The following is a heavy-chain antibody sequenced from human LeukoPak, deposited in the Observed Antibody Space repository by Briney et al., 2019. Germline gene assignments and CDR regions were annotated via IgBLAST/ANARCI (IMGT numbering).Heavy chain of an antibody. D-gene: IGHD3-22*01. V-gene: IGHV3-33*01. CDR3: ARANYDDSSGYQSLFYFDY. Sequence: GGSLRHSCAASGFTFSSYGMHWVRQAPGKGLEWVALIWYDGTKKYYADSVKGRVTVSRDNSKNTLFLQMSSLRDEDTAVYYCARANYDDSSGYQSLFYFDYWGQGTLVTVSS. CDR1: GFTFSSYG. CDR2: IWYDGTKK. J-gene: IGHJ4*02.